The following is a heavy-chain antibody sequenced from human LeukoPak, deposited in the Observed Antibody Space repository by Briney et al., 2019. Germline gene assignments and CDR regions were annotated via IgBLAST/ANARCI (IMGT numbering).Heavy chain of an antibody. J-gene: IGHJ4*02. D-gene: IGHD6-13*01. CDR3: ARDESGYSSTWYLDY. CDR2: ISYDGSNK. V-gene: IGHV3-30*04. Sequence: PGGSLRLSCAASGFTFSSYAMHWVRQAPDKGLEWVAVISYDGSNKYYADSVKGRFTISRDNSKNTLYLQMNSLRAEDTAVYYCARDESGYSSTWYLDYWGQGTLVTVSS. CDR1: GFTFSSYA.